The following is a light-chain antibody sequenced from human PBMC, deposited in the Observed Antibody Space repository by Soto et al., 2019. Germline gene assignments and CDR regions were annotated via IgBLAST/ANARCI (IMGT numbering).Light chain of an antibody. CDR3: QQSYSTPQIT. V-gene: IGKV1-39*01. CDR1: QDSGTF. J-gene: IGKJ3*01. Sequence: DFPMTQSPSSLSASVGDTVTITCRASQDSGTFLNWYQKKPGKAPKLLIYAASDLLSGVSSRFSGSGSGTDFTLTISSRQPEDFATYYCQQSYSTPQITFGPGTKVDMK. CDR2: AAS.